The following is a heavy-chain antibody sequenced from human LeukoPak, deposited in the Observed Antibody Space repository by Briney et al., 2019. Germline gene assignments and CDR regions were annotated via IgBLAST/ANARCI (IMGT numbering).Heavy chain of an antibody. D-gene: IGHD3-16*01. Sequence: GGSLRLSCSASGFTFSSYAMHWVRQAPGKGLEWVAVISYNGRNQNYADSVQGRFTISRDNSKNTLYLQMNSLRAEDTAVYYCARGRLGEPRFDPWGQGTLVTVSS. V-gene: IGHV3-30*04. CDR1: GFTFSSYA. CDR2: ISYNGRNQ. J-gene: IGHJ5*02. CDR3: ARGRLGEPRFDP.